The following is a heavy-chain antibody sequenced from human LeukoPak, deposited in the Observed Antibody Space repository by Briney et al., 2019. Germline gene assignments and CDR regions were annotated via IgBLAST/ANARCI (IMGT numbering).Heavy chain of an antibody. D-gene: IGHD3-10*01. J-gene: IGHJ6*02. Sequence: TSETLSLTCTVSGGSISSYYWSWIRQPPGKGLEWIGYIYYSGSTNYNPSLKSRVTISVDTSKNQFSLKLSSVTAADTAVYYCAREKRYDGSGSYSPDYYYGMDVWGQGTTVTVSS. CDR1: GGSISSYY. CDR3: AREKRYDGSGSYSPDYYYGMDV. V-gene: IGHV4-59*01. CDR2: IYYSGST.